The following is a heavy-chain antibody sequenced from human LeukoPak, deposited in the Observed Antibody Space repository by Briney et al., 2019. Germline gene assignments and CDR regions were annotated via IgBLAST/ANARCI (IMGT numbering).Heavy chain of an antibody. Sequence: SETLSLTCTVSGGSISSYYWSWIRQPPGKGLEWIGYIYTSGSTNYNPSLKSRVTISVDTSKNQFSLKLSSVTAADTAVYYCARLGGSGSAKGVAGWYYMDVWGKGTTVTVSS. CDR2: IYTSGST. D-gene: IGHD3-10*01. CDR3: ARLGGSGSAKGVAGWYYMDV. J-gene: IGHJ6*03. V-gene: IGHV4-4*09. CDR1: GGSISSYY.